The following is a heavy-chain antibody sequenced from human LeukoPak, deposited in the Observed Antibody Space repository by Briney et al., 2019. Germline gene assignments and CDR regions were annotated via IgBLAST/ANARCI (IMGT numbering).Heavy chain of an antibody. J-gene: IGHJ4*02. Sequence: GESLKISCKASGYIFTNYWIGWVRQMPGKGLERMGIIYPRDSDTRYSPSFQGQVTVSADKSISTAYLQWNTLEASDTAMYYCARRQYSGYDFDFWGQGTLVSVSS. CDR3: ARRQYSGYDFDF. D-gene: IGHD5-12*01. V-gene: IGHV5-51*01. CDR1: GYIFTNYW. CDR2: IYPRDSDT.